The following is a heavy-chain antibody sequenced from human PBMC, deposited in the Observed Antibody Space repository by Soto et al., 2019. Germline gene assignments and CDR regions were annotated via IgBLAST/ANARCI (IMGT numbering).Heavy chain of an antibody. V-gene: IGHV1-46*01. CDR2: INPSGGST. CDR1: GYTFTSYY. Sequence: ASVKVSCKASGYTFTSYYMHWVRQAPGQGLEWMGIINPSGGSTSYAQRFQGRVTMTRDTSTSTVYMELSSLRSEDTAVYYCARVSGNWRAFDYWGQGTLVTVSS. J-gene: IGHJ4*02. D-gene: IGHD3-10*01. CDR3: ARVSGNWRAFDY.